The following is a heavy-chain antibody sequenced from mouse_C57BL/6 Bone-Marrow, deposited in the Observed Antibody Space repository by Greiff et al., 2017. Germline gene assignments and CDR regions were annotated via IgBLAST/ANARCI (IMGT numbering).Heavy chain of an antibody. J-gene: IGHJ4*01. CDR3: ARPSLYYAMDY. Sequence: VQLQQPGAELVKPGASVKMSCKASGYTFPSYWLTWVKQRPGQGLEWIGDLYPGSGSTNYNEKFKSKATLTVDTSSSTAYMQLSSLTSEDSAVYYCARPSLYYAMDYWGQGTSVTVSS. D-gene: IGHD6-2*01. CDR1: GYTFPSYW. V-gene: IGHV1-55*01. CDR2: LYPGSGST.